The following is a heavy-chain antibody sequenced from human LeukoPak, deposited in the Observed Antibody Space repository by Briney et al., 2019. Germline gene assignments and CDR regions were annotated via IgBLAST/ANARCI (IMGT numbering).Heavy chain of an antibody. CDR3: AKSHKTVVVITNPIDY. CDR1: GFTFSSYA. D-gene: IGHD3-22*01. Sequence: GGSLRLSCAASGFTFSSYAMSWVRQAPGKGLEWVSAISGSGGSTYYADSVKGRFTISRDNSKNTLYLQMNSLRVEGTAVYYCAKSHKTVVVITNPIDYWGQGTLVTVSS. J-gene: IGHJ4*02. CDR2: ISGSGGST. V-gene: IGHV3-23*01.